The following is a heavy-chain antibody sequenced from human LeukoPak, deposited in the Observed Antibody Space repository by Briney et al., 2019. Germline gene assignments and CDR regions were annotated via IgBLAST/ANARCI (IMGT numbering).Heavy chain of an antibody. CDR1: GYTFINYG. Sequence: GASVKVSCKASGYTFINYGISWVRQAPGEGLEWMGWVSAITGSTNYAQKLQGRVTLTTDTSTRTAYMDLRSLTSDDTAVYYCARGLGSYPEIPLDYWGQGALVTVSS. CDR3: ARGLGSYPEIPLDY. V-gene: IGHV1-18*01. CDR2: VSAITGST. D-gene: IGHD3-16*02. J-gene: IGHJ4*02.